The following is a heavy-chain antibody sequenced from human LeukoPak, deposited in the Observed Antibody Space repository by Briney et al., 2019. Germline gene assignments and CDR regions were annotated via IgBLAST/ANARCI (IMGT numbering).Heavy chain of an antibody. J-gene: IGHJ6*03. CDR1: GFTFGDYA. V-gene: IGHV3-49*04. CDR2: ISSKAYGGTT. Sequence: GGSLRLSSTASGFTFGDYAMSWVRQAPPKGQGWVGFISSKAYGGTTEYAASVKGRFTISRDDSKSIAYLQINSLNTEDTAVDYCTRVPGNYYYYYYMDVWGKGTTVTVSS. CDR3: TRVPGNYYYYYYMDV.